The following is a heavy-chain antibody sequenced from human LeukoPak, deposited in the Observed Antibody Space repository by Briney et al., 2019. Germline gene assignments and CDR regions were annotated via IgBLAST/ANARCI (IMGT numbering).Heavy chain of an antibody. CDR1: GGSISSGGYY. CDR2: IYYSGST. V-gene: IGHV4-31*03. J-gene: IGHJ6*02. Sequence: SETLSLTCTVSGGSISSGGYYWSWIRQHPGKGLEWIGYIYYSGSTYYNPSLKSRVTISVDTSKNQFSLKLSSVTAADTAVYYCARASQYSSHMDVWGQGTTDIVSS. D-gene: IGHD6-6*01. CDR3: ARASQYSSHMDV.